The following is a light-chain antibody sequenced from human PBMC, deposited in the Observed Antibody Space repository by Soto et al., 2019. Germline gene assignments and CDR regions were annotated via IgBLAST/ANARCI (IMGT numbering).Light chain of an antibody. V-gene: IGKV3-20*01. CDR1: QSVSSNY. J-gene: IGKJ1*01. CDR2: GAS. CDR3: QQYGSSPPGT. Sequence: EIVLTQSPGPLSLSPGERATLSCRASQSVSSNYLAWYQQKPGQAPRLLIYGASSRATDIPDRFSGSGSETDFTLTISRLEPEDFAVYYCQQYGSSPPGTFGQGTKVEIK.